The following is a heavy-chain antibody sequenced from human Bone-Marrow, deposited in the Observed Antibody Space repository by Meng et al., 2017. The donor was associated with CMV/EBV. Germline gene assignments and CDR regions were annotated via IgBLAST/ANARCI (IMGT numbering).Heavy chain of an antibody. CDR3: AYSSNEGLGYYYGMDV. Sequence: SETLSLTCAVSGGSISSSNWWSWIRQPPGKGLEWIGEINHSGSTNYNPSLKSRVTISVDTSKNQFSLKLSSVTAADTAVYYCAYSSNEGLGYYYGMDVWGQGTTVTVSS. D-gene: IGHD5-18*01. CDR2: INHSGST. V-gene: IGHV4-4*02. CDR1: GGSISSSNW. J-gene: IGHJ6*02.